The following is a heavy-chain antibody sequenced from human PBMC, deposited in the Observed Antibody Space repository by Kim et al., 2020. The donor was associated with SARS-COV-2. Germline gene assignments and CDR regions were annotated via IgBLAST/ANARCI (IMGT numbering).Heavy chain of an antibody. Sequence: GGSLRLSCAASGFTFSSYDMHWVRQATGKGLEWVSAIGTAGDPYYPGSVKGRFTISRENAKNSLYLQMNSLRAGDTAVYYCARGGLGSLCSSTSCYALDYWGQGTLVTVSS. CDR2: IGTAGDP. V-gene: IGHV3-13*05. D-gene: IGHD2-2*01. CDR3: ARGGLGSLCSSTSCYALDY. CDR1: GFTFSSYD. J-gene: IGHJ4*02.